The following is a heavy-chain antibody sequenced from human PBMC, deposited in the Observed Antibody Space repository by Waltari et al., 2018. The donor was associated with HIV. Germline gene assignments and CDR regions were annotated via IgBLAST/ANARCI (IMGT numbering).Heavy chain of an antibody. CDR2: VRYDGSNK. D-gene: IGHD3-9*01. Sequence: QVQLVESGGGVVQPGGSLSLPCAASGFTFTPYAMHWVRQAPGKGLEWVAFVRYDGSNKYYADSVKGRFTISRDNSKNTLYLQMNSLRADDTAVYYCARDPSPPILYDILTGYYFDYWGQGTLVTVSS. CDR3: ARDPSPPILYDILTGYYFDY. J-gene: IGHJ4*02. CDR1: GFTFTPYA. V-gene: IGHV3-30*02.